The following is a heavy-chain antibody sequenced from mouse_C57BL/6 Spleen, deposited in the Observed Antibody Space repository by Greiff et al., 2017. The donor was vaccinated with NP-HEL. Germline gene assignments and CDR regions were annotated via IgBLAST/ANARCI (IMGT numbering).Heavy chain of an antibody. CDR3: ATKPYGNYAMDY. CDR1: GYTFTSYW. V-gene: IGHV1-64*01. D-gene: IGHD2-1*01. J-gene: IGHJ4*01. Sequence: VQLQQPGAELVKPGASVKLSCKASGYTFTSYWMHWVKQRPGQGLEWIGMIHPNSGSTNYNEKFKSKATLTVDKSSSTAYMQLSSLTSEDAAVYYCATKPYGNYAMDYWGQGTSVTVSS. CDR2: IHPNSGST.